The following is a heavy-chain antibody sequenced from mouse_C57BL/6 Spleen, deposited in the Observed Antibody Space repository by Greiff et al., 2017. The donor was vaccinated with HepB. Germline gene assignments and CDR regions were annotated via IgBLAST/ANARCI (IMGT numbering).Heavy chain of an antibody. V-gene: IGHV7-3*01. J-gene: IGHJ3*01. CDR1: GFTFTDYY. Sequence: EVKLVESGGGLVQPGGSLSLSCAASGFTFTDYYMSWVRQPPGKALEWLGFIRNKANGYTTEYSASVKGRFTISRDKSQSILYLQRNALRAEDSATYYCARFVTATVAYWGQGTLVTVSA. D-gene: IGHD4-1*01. CDR2: IRNKANGYTT. CDR3: ARFVTATVAY.